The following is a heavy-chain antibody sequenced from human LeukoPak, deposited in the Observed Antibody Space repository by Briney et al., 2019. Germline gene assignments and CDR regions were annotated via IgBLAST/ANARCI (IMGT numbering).Heavy chain of an antibody. J-gene: IGHJ4*02. CDR3: ARDETGTLDY. CDR2: IYSGGNT. CDR1: GFTVSNNY. V-gene: IGHV3-66*02. Sequence: GGSLRLSCAASGFTVSNNYMSWVRQAPGKGLEWVSVIYSGGNTYHADSVKGRFTISRDNSKNTLYLQMNSLRGEDTAVYYCARDETGTLDYWGQGTLVTVSS. D-gene: IGHD1-1*01.